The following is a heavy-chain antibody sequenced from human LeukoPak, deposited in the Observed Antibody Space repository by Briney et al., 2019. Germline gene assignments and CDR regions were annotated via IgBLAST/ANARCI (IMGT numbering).Heavy chain of an antibody. CDR3: ARSSPRQASCYVFDN. D-gene: IGHD2-2*01. Sequence: SVKVSCKASGGTFSSYAISWVRQAPGQGLEWMGRIIPILGIANYAQKFQGRVTITADKSTSTAYMELSSLRSEDTAVYYCARSSPRQASCYVFDNWGQGNLVTVSS. J-gene: IGHJ4*02. CDR2: IIPILGIA. CDR1: GGTFSSYA. V-gene: IGHV1-69*04.